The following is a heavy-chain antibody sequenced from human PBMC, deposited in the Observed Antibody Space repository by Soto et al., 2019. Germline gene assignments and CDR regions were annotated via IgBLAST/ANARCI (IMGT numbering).Heavy chain of an antibody. CDR1: GGSISSSSYY. V-gene: IGHV4-39*01. Sequence: SETLSLTCTVSGGSISSSSYYWGWIRQPPGKGLEWIGSIYYSGSTYYNPSPKSRVTISVDTSKSQFSLKLSSVTAADTAVYYCAAIMGNLFDYWGQGTLVTVSS. D-gene: IGHD2-8*01. J-gene: IGHJ4*02. CDR3: AAIMGNLFDY. CDR2: IYYSGST.